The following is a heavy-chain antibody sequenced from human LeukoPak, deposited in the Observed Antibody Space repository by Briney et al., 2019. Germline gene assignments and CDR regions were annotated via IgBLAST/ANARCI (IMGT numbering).Heavy chain of an antibody. Sequence: GGSLSLSCAASGFTFSSYAMSWVRQAPGKGLEWVSAISGSGGSTYYADSVKGRFTIPRDNSKNTLYLQMTSLRAEDTAVYYCACGEDYYDSSGYSGYWGEGTLVTVSS. V-gene: IGHV3-23*01. CDR2: ISGSGGST. D-gene: IGHD3-22*01. CDR1: GFTFSSYA. CDR3: ACGEDYYDSSGYSGY. J-gene: IGHJ4*02.